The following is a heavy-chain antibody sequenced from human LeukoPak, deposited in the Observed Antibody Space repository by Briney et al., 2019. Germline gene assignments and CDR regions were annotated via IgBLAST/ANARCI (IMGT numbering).Heavy chain of an antibody. CDR2: ISSNSSYI. Sequence: PGGSLRLSCAASGFTFSSYSMNWVRQAPGKGLEWVSSISSNSSYIYYADSVKGRFTISRDNAKNSLYLQMNSLRAEDTAVYYCARDHPYYGRGSTFDYWGQGTLVTVSS. D-gene: IGHD3-22*01. V-gene: IGHV3-21*01. CDR3: ARDHPYYGRGSTFDY. CDR1: GFTFSSYS. J-gene: IGHJ4*02.